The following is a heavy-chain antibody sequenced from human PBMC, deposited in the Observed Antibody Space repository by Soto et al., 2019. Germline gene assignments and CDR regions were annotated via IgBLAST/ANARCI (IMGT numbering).Heavy chain of an antibody. CDR3: ARDQGVAAAGITWFDP. J-gene: IGHJ5*02. CDR1: GDSMNTYH. V-gene: IGHV4-4*07. Sequence: SETLSLTCTVSGDSMNTYHWRWIRHPAGKGLEWIGHVHSSGSTNYNPSLKSRVTMSVDTSKNQFSLRLMSVTAADTAVYYCARDQGVAAAGITWFDPWGQGSRVTVSS. D-gene: IGHD6-13*01. CDR2: VHSSGST.